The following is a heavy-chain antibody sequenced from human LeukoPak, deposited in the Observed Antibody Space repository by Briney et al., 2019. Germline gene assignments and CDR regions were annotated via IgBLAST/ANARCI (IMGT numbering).Heavy chain of an antibody. Sequence: GGSLRLSCTASGFTFGDYAMSWFRQAPGKGLEWVGFIRSKAYGGTTEYAASVKGRFTISRDDSKSIAYLQMNSLKTEDTAVYYCTRDTDDSSYYYYGMDVWGQGTTVTVSS. CDR3: TRDTDDSSYYYYGMDV. CDR2: IRSKAYGGTT. CDR1: GFTFGDYA. V-gene: IGHV3-49*03. D-gene: IGHD3-22*01. J-gene: IGHJ6*02.